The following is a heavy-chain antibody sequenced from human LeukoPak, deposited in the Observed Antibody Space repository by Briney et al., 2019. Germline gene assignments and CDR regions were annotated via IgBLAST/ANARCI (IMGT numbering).Heavy chain of an antibody. CDR3: ARDSSGYYFDYYYGMDV. V-gene: IGHV1-18*01. Sequence: ASVKVSCKASGYTFTSYDISWVRQAPGQGLEWMGWISAYNGNTNYAQKLQGRVTMTTDTSTSTAYMELRSLRSDDTAVYYCARDSSGYYFDYYYGMDVWGQGTTVTVSS. CDR2: ISAYNGNT. J-gene: IGHJ6*02. D-gene: IGHD3-22*01. CDR1: GYTFTSYD.